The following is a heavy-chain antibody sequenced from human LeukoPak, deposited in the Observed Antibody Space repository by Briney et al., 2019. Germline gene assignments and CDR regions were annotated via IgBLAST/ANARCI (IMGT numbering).Heavy chain of an antibody. CDR3: ARHESCSATSCFTFDY. Sequence: SETLSLTCTVSGGSIGSGDYYWSWIRQTPGRGLEWIGYIYYSGTTYYNPSLESRVTISVDTSKNQFSLNLNSVTAADTAVYYCARHESCSATSCFTFDYWGQGILVTVSS. CDR2: IYYSGTT. D-gene: IGHD2-2*01. V-gene: IGHV4-30-4*01. CDR1: GGSIGSGDYY. J-gene: IGHJ4*02.